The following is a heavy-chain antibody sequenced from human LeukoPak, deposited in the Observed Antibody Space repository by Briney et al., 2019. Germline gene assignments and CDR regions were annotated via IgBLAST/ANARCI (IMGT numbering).Heavy chain of an antibody. CDR1: GFTFSSYA. Sequence: NPGGSLRLSCAASGFTFSSYAMSWVRQAPGKGLEWVSSISSSSSYIYYADSVKGRFTISRDNAKNSLYLQMNSLRAEDTAVYYCARDSSGYQTPSDYWGQGTLVTVSS. V-gene: IGHV3-21*01. J-gene: IGHJ4*02. D-gene: IGHD3-22*01. CDR2: ISSSSSYI. CDR3: ARDSSGYQTPSDY.